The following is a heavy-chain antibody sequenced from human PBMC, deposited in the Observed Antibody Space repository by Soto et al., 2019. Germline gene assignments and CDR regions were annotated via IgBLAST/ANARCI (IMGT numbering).Heavy chain of an antibody. CDR1: GFTFSSYA. V-gene: IGHV3-23*01. D-gene: IGHD2-15*01. J-gene: IGHJ6*02. Sequence: GGSLRLSCAASGFTFSSYALTWVRQAPGKGLEWVSAITGSGSITYYAVSVKGRFTISRDNSKNTVYFQMNSLRADDTAVYYCAKSRAVVVAAAPIYYYIGVDAWGQGTTVTVSS. CDR3: AKSRAVVVAAAPIYYYIGVDA. CDR2: ITGSGSIT.